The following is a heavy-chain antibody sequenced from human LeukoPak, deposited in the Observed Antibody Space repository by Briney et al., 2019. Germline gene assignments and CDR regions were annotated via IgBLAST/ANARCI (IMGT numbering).Heavy chain of an antibody. V-gene: IGHV3-30-3*01. CDR1: GFTFSSYA. CDR3: ARDCQSRGYYQENYFDY. Sequence: GGSLRLSCAASGFTFSSYAMHWVRQAPGKGLEWVAVISYDGSNKYYADSVKGGFTISRDNSKNTLYLQMNSLRAEDTAVYYCARDCQSRGYYQENYFDYWGQGTLVTVSS. D-gene: IGHD3-22*01. CDR2: ISYDGSNK. J-gene: IGHJ4*02.